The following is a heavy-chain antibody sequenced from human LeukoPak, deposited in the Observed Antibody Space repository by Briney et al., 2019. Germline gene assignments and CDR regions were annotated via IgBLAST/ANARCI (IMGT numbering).Heavy chain of an antibody. CDR1: GGSISSYY. J-gene: IGHJ2*01. Sequence: PSETLSLTCTVSGGSISSYYWSWIRQPPGKGLEWIGYIYYSGSTNYNPSLKSRVTISVDTSKNQFSLKLSSVTAADTAVYYCARGPYVPFPNWYFDLWGRGTLVTVSS. D-gene: IGHD3-10*02. V-gene: IGHV4-59*08. CDR3: ARGPYVPFPNWYFDL. CDR2: IYYSGST.